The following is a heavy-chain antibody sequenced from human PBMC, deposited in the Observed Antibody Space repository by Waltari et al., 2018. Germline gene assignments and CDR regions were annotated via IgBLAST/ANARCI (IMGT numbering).Heavy chain of an antibody. D-gene: IGHD4-17*01. CDR2: INPNSGDT. V-gene: IGHV1-2*06. J-gene: IGHJ3*02. Sequence: QVQLVQSGAEVKKPGASVKVSCKASGYTFTGYYMHWVRQAPGQGLEWMGRINPNSGDTNYAQKFQGRVTMTRDTSISTAYMELSRLRSDDTAVYYCARGDYGGNSGRGDAFDIWGQGTMVTVSS. CDR3: ARGDYGGNSGRGDAFDI. CDR1: GYTFTGYY.